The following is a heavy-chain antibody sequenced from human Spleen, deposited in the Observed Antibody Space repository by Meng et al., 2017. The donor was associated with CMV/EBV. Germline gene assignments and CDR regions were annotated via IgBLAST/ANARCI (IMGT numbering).Heavy chain of an antibody. V-gene: IGHV1-69*02. CDR1: FSNYI. J-gene: IGHJ4*02. Sequence: FSNYIINWARQAQGQGKGWKGGVNPIGDVRNDAQKFQGRVKIRADKLTSTGYMEMSSLRSEDTAVYYCATSRHGAGMYYSVEHDLGYWGQGTLVTVSS. CDR3: ATSRHGAGMYYSVEHDLGY. D-gene: IGHD1/OR15-1a*01. CDR2: VNPIGDVR.